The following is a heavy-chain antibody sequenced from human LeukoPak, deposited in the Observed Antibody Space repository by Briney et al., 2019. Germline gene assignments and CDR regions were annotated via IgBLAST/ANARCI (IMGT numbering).Heavy chain of an antibody. V-gene: IGHV1-46*01. CDR3: AREAGGGYCSSTTCPLFDY. D-gene: IGHD2-2*01. CDR1: GYTLTSYF. CDR2: INSSGGST. Sequence: GASVKVSCKASGYTLTSYFMHWVRQAPGEGLEWMGIINSSGGSTRYAQKFQGRVTMTGDTSTSTVYMELSSLRPEDTAVYYCAREAGGGYCSSTTCPLFDYRGQGTLVTVSS. J-gene: IGHJ4*02.